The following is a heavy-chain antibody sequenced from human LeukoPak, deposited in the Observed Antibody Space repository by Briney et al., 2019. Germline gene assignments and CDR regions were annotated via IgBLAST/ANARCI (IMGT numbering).Heavy chain of an antibody. CDR1: GGSISSSSYY. V-gene: IGHV4-39*01. CDR3: ARGHRVEQLVD. CDR2: IYYSGST. D-gene: IGHD6-6*01. J-gene: IGHJ4*02. Sequence: SETLSLTCTVSGGSISSSSYYWGWIRQPPGKGLEWIGSIYYSGSTYYNPSLKSRVTISVDTSKNQFSLKLSSVTAADTAVYYCARGHRVEQLVDWGQGTLVTVSS.